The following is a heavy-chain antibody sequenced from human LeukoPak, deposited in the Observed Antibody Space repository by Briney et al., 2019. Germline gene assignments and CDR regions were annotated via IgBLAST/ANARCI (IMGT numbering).Heavy chain of an antibody. CDR3: ARDVNYAFDY. D-gene: IGHD3-16*01. CDR2: ISANSGNT. CDR1: GYSFTRNG. Sequence: GASVRVSCKPSGYSFTRNGISWVRQAPGQGLEWMAWISANSGNTSYAQNFQDRVTLTTDTSTSTAYMELRSLRSDDTAVHYCARDVNYAFDYWGQGTLVTVSS. J-gene: IGHJ4*02. V-gene: IGHV1-18*01.